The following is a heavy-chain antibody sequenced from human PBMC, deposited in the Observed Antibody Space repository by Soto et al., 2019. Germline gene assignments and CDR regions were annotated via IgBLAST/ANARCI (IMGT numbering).Heavy chain of an antibody. D-gene: IGHD3-16*01. V-gene: IGHV3-21*01. J-gene: IGHJ4*02. CDR2: ITGTSAFT. CDR1: GFVFSDFQ. CDR3: ARDNLAFQGAFDL. Sequence: GGSLRLSCAASGFVFSDFQFNWVRQAPGGGLGWLSSITGTSAFTEYAESIEGRFTISRDNPNKLLFLHMDNLRPEDTAVYYCARDNLAFQGAFDLWGQGTLVTVSS.